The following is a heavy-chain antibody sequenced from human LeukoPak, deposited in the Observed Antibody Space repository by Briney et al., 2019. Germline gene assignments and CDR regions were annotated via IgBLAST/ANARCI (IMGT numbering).Heavy chain of an antibody. CDR2: IYSGRRT. Sequence: GGSLRLSCAASGFTFSSYWMHGVRQSPGRGLVWVSVIYSGRRTYYADSVKGRLTIPRDNSKNTLYLQMNSLRAEDTAVYYCAREAQREDWYFDLWAGGTLVTVSS. CDR1: GFTFSSYW. J-gene: IGHJ2*01. CDR3: AREAQREDWYFDL. D-gene: IGHD1-26*01. V-gene: IGHV3-66*01.